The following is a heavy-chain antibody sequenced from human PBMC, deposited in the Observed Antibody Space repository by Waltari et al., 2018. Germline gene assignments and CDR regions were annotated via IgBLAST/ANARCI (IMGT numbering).Heavy chain of an antibody. J-gene: IGHJ6*02. V-gene: IGHV1-46*01. CDR2: INPSGGST. CDR3: ALDRGALWMDV. Sequence: QVQLVQSGAEVKKPGASVKISCKTSESTFTSSYIHWVRQAPGQGLEWMGIINPSGGSTIYAQKFQGRVTMTRDTSTSTVYMELSSLRSEDTAVYYCALDRGALWMDVWGQGTTVTVSS. CDR1: ESTFTSSY. D-gene: IGHD2-21*01.